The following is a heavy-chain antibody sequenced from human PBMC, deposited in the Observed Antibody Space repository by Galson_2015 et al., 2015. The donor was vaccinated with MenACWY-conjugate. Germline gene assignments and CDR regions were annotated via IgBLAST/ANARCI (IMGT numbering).Heavy chain of an antibody. CDR3: ARTGGDLEGLDV. V-gene: IGHV1-18*01. Sequence: SVKVSCKASGYTFTLYTIHWVRQAPGQGLEWMGWISDYKVNTNYAQKLQGRLTMTTDTSTSTAYMDLRSLRSDDTAVYYCARTGGDLEGLDVWGQGTTVTVSS. CDR1: GYTFTLYT. J-gene: IGHJ6*02. D-gene: IGHD3-3*01. CDR2: ISDYKVNT.